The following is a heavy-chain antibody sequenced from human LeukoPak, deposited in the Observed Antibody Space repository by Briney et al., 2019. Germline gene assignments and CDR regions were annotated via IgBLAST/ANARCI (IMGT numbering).Heavy chain of an antibody. Sequence: ASVKVSCKASGYTFTTYGFSWVRQAPGQGLEWMGWISAYNGNTNYAQKLQGRVTITTDTSTTTAYMELRSLRSDDTAVYYCARDHSSSGQLFDYWGQGTLVTVSS. CDR1: GYTFTTYG. D-gene: IGHD6-13*01. CDR2: ISAYNGNT. CDR3: ARDHSSSGQLFDY. V-gene: IGHV1-18*01. J-gene: IGHJ4*02.